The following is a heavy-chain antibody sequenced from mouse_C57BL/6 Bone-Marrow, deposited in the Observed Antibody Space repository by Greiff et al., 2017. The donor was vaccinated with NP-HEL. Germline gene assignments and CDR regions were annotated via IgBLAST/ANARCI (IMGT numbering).Heavy chain of an antibody. CDR1: GYTFTDYY. Sequence: EVQLQQSGPVLVKPGASVKMSCKASGYTFTDYYMNWVKQSHGKSLEWIGVINPYNGGPSYNQKFKGKATLTVDKSSSTAYMELNSLTSDDSAVYYCARRDGYGSSYAMDYWGQGTSVTVSS. CDR2: INPYNGGP. J-gene: IGHJ4*01. D-gene: IGHD1-1*01. V-gene: IGHV1-19*01. CDR3: ARRDGYGSSYAMDY.